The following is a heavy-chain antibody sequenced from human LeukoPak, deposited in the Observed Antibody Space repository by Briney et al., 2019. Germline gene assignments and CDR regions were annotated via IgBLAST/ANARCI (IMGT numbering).Heavy chain of an antibody. V-gene: IGHV3-7*01. CDR3: ARHVAAGTVDY. D-gene: IGHD6-13*01. J-gene: IGHJ4*02. Sequence: GGSLRLSCAASGFTFSVYWMSWARQAPGKGLEWVGNINDVGSDKYYVDSVNGRFTFSRDNVKSLLYLQMNNLRAEDTAVYYCARHVAAGTVDYWGQGTLVTVSS. CDR1: GFTFSVYW. CDR2: INDVGSDK.